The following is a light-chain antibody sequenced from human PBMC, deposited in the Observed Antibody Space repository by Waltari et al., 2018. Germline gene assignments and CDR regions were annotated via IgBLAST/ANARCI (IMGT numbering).Light chain of an antibody. CDR1: QDIRGY. CDR2: AAS. V-gene: IGKV1-9*01. CDR3: QQLNSYPPT. J-gene: IGKJ4*01. Sequence: DIQLTQSPSFLSASVGDRVTITCRASQDIRGYLAWYQQKPGTAPKRLIYAASTLQSAVPSRFSGSGFGTEFTLTISSLQPEDFATYYCQQLNSYPPTFGGGTKVEIK.